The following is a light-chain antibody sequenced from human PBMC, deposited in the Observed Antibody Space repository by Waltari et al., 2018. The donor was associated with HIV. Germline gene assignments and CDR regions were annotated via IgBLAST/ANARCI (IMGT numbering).Light chain of an antibody. CDR3: CSYVSNVI. V-gene: IGLV2-23*02. J-gene: IGLJ2*01. CDR2: EVS. Sequence: QSALTQPASVSGSPGQSITIPCPRTSSDVATYKLGSWYQQHPGKAPKLMIYEVSKLPSGVSDRFSGSKSGDTASLTISGLQAEDEADYYCCSYVSNVIFGGGTKLTVL. CDR1: SSDVATYKL.